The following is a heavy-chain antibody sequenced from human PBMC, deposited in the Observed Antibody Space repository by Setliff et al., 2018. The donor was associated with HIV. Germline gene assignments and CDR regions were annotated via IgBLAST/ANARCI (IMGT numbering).Heavy chain of an antibody. CDR1: GKTLSVHP. CDR3: ARDEDTAIPEYFQH. Sequence: GASVKVSCKASGKTLSVHPISWVRQAPGRGLEWMGGIIPAFGRANYAQKFQGRVTITTDESTTTVFMELTGLRSEDTAVYYCARDEDTAIPEYFQHWGQGTLVTVSS. CDR2: IIPAFGRA. J-gene: IGHJ1*01. V-gene: IGHV1-69*05.